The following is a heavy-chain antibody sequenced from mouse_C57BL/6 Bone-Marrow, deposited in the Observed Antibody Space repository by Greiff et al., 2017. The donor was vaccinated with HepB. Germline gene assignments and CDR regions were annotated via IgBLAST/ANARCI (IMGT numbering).Heavy chain of an antibody. CDR1: GYAFSSSW. Sequence: QVQLQQSGPELVKPGASVKISCKASGYAFSSSWLNWVKQRPGKGLEWIGRIYPGDGDTNYNGKFKGKATLTADKSSSTAYMQLSSLTSEDSAVYFCARRGITTAAMDYWGQGTSVTVSS. V-gene: IGHV1-82*01. CDR3: ARRGITTAAMDY. CDR2: IYPGDGDT. D-gene: IGHD1-2*01. J-gene: IGHJ4*01.